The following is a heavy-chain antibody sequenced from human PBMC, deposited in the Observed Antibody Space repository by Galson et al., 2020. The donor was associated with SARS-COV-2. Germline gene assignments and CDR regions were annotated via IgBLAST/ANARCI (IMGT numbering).Heavy chain of an antibody. J-gene: IGHJ4*02. CDR2: INPNGGGT. Sequence: ASVKVSCKASGYTFTGYHIHWVRQAPGQGLEWMGWINPNGGGTIYAQKFQGRVTMTRDTSISTAYMDLSSLRSDDTAVYYCAVAPYLSRGSRYWCQGTLVTVSS. V-gene: IGHV1-2*02. CDR1: GYTFTGYH. CDR3: AVAPYLSRGSRY.